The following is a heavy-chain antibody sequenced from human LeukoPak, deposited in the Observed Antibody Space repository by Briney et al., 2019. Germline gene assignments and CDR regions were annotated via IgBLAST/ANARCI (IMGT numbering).Heavy chain of an antibody. J-gene: IGHJ5*02. CDR2: IYPRDGST. V-gene: IGHV1-46*01. CDR3: ARYRSNYADYWFDP. Sequence: GASVKVSCKASGYSFTSNYIHWVRQAPGQGLEWMGLIYPRDGSTSYAQKFQGRVTKTRNTSISTAYMELSSLRSEDTAVYYCARYRSNYADYWFDPWGQGTLVTVSS. CDR1: GYSFTSNY. D-gene: IGHD1-7*01.